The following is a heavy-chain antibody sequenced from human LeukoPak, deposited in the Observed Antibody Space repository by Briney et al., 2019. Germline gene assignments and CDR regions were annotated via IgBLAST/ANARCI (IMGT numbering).Heavy chain of an antibody. CDR3: ARDRIAARADYSDY. D-gene: IGHD6-6*01. CDR1: GFTFSSYA. Sequence: GGSLRLSCAASGFTFSSYAMHWVRQAPGKGLEWVAVISYDGSNKYYADSVKGRFTISRDNSKNTLYLQMNSLGAEDTAVYYCARDRIAARADYSDYWGQGTLVTVSS. CDR2: ISYDGSNK. V-gene: IGHV3-30-3*01. J-gene: IGHJ4*02.